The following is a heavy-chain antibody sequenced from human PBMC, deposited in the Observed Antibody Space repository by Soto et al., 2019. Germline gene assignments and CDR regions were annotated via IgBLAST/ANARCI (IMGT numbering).Heavy chain of an antibody. CDR3: ARGGPHY. J-gene: IGHJ4*02. V-gene: IGHV3-30-3*01. CDR1: GFTFSSYA. Sequence: QVQLVESGGGVVQPGRSLRLSCAASGFTFSSYAMHWVRQAPGKGLEWVAVISYDGSNKYYADSVKGRFTISRDNSKNPLYLQMNSLRAEDTAVYYCARGGPHYWGQGTLVTVSS. CDR2: ISYDGSNK.